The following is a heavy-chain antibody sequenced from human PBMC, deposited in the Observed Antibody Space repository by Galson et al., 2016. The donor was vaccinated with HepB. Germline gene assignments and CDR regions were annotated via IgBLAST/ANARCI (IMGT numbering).Heavy chain of an antibody. V-gene: IGHV4-39*01. CDR3: ARHRVLFDY. Sequence: ETLSLTCTVSGGSISSSSYYWGWIRQPPGKGLEWIGSIYYSGSTYYNPSLKSRVTISVDTSKNQFSLKLSSVTAADTAVYYCARHRVLFDYWGQGTLVTVSS. CDR2: IYYSGST. CDR1: GGSISSSSYY. D-gene: IGHD4/OR15-4a*01. J-gene: IGHJ4*02.